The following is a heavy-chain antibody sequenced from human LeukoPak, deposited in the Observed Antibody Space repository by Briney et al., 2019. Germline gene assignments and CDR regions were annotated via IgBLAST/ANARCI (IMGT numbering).Heavy chain of an antibody. CDR2: IYYSGST. V-gene: IGHV4-34*01. J-gene: IGHJ6*03. CDR3: ARRGGIIRGVASYYYMDV. CDR1: GGSFSGYY. D-gene: IGHD3-10*01. Sequence: SETLSLTCAVYGGSFSGYYWSWIRQPPGKGLEWIGSIYYSGSTYYNPSLKSRVTISVDTSKNQFSLKLSSVTAADTAAYYCARRGGIIRGVASYYYMDVWGKGTTVTISS.